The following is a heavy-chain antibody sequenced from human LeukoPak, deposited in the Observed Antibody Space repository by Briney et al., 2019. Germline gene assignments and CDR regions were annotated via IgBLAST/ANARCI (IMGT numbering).Heavy chain of an antibody. D-gene: IGHD2-21*02. CDR1: GHTFTGYY. Sequence: GASVKVSCKASGHTFTGYYMHWVRQAPGQGLEWMGGIIPIFGTANYAQKFQGRVTITADESTSTAYMELSSLRSEDTAVYYCARVGAYCGGDCNYWGQGTLVTVSS. V-gene: IGHV1-69*13. J-gene: IGHJ4*02. CDR2: IIPIFGTA. CDR3: ARVGAYCGGDCNY.